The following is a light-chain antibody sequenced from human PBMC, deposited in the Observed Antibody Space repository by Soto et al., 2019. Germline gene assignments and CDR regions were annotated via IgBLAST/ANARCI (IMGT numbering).Light chain of an antibody. CDR2: GAS. V-gene: IGKV3-20*01. J-gene: IGKJ5*01. Sequence: IVLTQSPGTLSLSPGEGATLSCRASQPVNSGYLAWYQQKPGQAPRLLMYGASTRATGIPARFSGSGSGTEFTLTISSLQSEDFAVYYCQQYGSSPMTFGQGTRLEIK. CDR3: QQYGSSPMT. CDR1: QPVNSGY.